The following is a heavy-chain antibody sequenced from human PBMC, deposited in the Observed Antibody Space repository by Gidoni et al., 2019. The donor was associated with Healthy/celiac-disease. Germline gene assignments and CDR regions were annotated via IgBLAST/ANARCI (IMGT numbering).Heavy chain of an antibody. CDR2: ISYDGSNK. Sequence: QVQLVESGGGVVQAGRSMRLSCAASGSTFSSYGMHWVRQAPGKGLGWVPVISYDGSNKCYADSVKGRFTISRDNSKNTLYLQMNSLRAEDTAVYYCAKDTGGNFFDYWGQGTLVTVSS. V-gene: IGHV3-30*18. CDR3: AKDTGGNFFDY. D-gene: IGHD2-8*02. CDR1: GSTFSSYG. J-gene: IGHJ4*02.